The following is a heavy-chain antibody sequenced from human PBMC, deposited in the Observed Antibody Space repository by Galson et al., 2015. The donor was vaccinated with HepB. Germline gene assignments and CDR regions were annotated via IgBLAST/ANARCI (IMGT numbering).Heavy chain of an antibody. CDR2: ISSSSSTI. Sequence: SLRLSCAASGFTFSSYSMNWVRQAPGQGLEWVSYISSSSSTIYYADSVKGRFTISRDNAKNSLYLHMNSLRAEDTAVYYCAREREDYYGLGGYFDYWGQGTLVTVSS. D-gene: IGHD3-10*01. CDR3: AREREDYYGLGGYFDY. J-gene: IGHJ4*02. CDR1: GFTFSSYS. V-gene: IGHV3-48*01.